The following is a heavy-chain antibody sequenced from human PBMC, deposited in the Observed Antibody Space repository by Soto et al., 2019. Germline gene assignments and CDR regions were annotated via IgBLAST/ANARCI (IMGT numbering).Heavy chain of an antibody. Sequence: ASVKVSCKASGYTFTSHGISWVRQAPGQGLEWMGWISAYNGNTNYAQKLQGRVTMTTDTSTSTAYMELRSLRSDDTAVYYCARYYDSSGYYRYYYYYGMDVWGQGTTVTAP. CDR3: ARYYDSSGYYRYYYYYGMDV. J-gene: IGHJ6*02. CDR1: GYTFTSHG. CDR2: ISAYNGNT. V-gene: IGHV1-18*01. D-gene: IGHD3-22*01.